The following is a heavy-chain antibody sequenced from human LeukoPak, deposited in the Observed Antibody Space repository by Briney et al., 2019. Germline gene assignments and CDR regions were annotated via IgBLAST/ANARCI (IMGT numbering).Heavy chain of an antibody. Sequence: PGGSLRLSCAASGFTFSSYWMSWVRQAPGKGLEWVANIKQDGSEKYYVDSVKGRFTISRDNAKNSLYLQMNSLRAEDTAVYYCAKDLGSYFYYDSSGQNDFFDYWGQGTLVTVSS. D-gene: IGHD3-22*01. CDR2: IKQDGSEK. CDR3: AKDLGSYFYYDSSGQNDFFDY. J-gene: IGHJ4*02. CDR1: GFTFSSYW. V-gene: IGHV3-7*03.